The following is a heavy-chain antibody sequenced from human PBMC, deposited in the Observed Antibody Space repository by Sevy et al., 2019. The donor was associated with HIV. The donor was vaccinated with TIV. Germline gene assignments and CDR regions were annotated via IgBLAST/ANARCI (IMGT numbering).Heavy chain of an antibody. CDR1: GFTFSSYA. CDR2: ISYDGSNK. D-gene: IGHD6-19*01. Sequence: GGSLRLSCAASGFTFSSYAMHWVRQAPGKGLEWVAVISYDGSNKYYADSVKGRLTISRDNSKNTLYLQMNSLRAEDTAVYYCASSDRQWLVNYFDYWGQGTLVTVSS. CDR3: ASSDRQWLVNYFDY. V-gene: IGHV3-30-3*01. J-gene: IGHJ4*02.